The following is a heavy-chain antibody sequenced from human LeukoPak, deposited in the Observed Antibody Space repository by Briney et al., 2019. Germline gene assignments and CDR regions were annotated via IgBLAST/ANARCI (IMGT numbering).Heavy chain of an antibody. CDR3: ATPGIAAAGPFDY. CDR1: GGSISSSSHS. Sequence: SETLSLTCTVSGGSISSSSHSWGWIRQPPGKGLEWIGNIYYSGSTYYNPSLKSRVTMSVDTSKNQFSLKLSSVTAADTAVYYCATPGIAAAGPFDYWGQGTLVTVSS. V-gene: IGHV4-39*01. J-gene: IGHJ4*02. D-gene: IGHD6-13*01. CDR2: IYYSGST.